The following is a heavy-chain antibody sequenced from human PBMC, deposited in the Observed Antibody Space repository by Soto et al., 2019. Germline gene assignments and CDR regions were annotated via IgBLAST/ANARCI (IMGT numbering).Heavy chain of an antibody. CDR1: GFSLTTSGVG. CDR3: AHRVLRTVFGLVTRPAIYFDF. D-gene: IGHD3-3*01. V-gene: IGHV2-5*02. J-gene: IGHJ4*02. CDR2: IYWDADK. Sequence: QITLNESGPTVVRPTETLTLTCRFSGFSLTTSGVGVGWIRQSPGKAPEWLALIYWDADKRYSSSLKSRLTITKDTSKNQVVLTVSYLDPTDTATYYCAHRVLRTVFGLVTRPAIYFDFWGQGTPVAVSS.